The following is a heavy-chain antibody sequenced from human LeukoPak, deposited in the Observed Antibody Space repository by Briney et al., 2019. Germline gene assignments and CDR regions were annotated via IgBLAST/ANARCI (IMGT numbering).Heavy chain of an antibody. CDR3: ARPTIGFLYSGSYLY. D-gene: IGHD1-26*01. J-gene: IGHJ4*02. Sequence: GGSLRLSCAASGFTFSSYSMNWVRQAPGKGLEWVSSISSSSSYIYYADSVKGQFTISRDNAKNSLYLQMNSLRAEDTAVYYCARPTIGFLYSGSYLYWGQGTLVTVSS. CDR1: GFTFSSYS. CDR2: ISSSSSYI. V-gene: IGHV3-21*01.